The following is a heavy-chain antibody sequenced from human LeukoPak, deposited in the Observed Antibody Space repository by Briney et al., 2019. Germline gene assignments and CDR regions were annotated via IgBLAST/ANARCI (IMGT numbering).Heavy chain of an antibody. Sequence: GASVKVSCKASGYTFTGYYMRWVRQAPGQGLEWMGWINPNSGGTNYAQKFQGRVTMTRDTSISTAYMELSRLRSDDTAVYYCARDELKYQLLYEEDYYYYMDVWGKGTTVTVSS. CDR3: ARDELKYQLLYEEDYYYYMDV. CDR1: GYTFTGYY. CDR2: INPNSGGT. D-gene: IGHD2-2*02. J-gene: IGHJ6*03. V-gene: IGHV1-2*02.